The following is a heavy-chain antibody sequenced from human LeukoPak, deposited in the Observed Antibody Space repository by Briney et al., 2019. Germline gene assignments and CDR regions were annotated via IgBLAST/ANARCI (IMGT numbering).Heavy chain of an antibody. J-gene: IGHJ4*02. D-gene: IGHD4-17*01. V-gene: IGHV4-59*01. CDR3: ARGQDYGDYEGY. Sequence: SETLSLTCTVSGGSISSYYWSWIRQHPGKGLEWIGYIYYSGSTNYNPSLKSRVTISVNTSKNQFSLKLSSVTAADTAVYYCARGQDYGDYEGYWGQGTLVTVSS. CDR2: IYYSGST. CDR1: GGSISSYY.